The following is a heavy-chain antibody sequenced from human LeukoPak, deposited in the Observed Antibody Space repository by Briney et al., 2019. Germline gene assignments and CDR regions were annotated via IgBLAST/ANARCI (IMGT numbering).Heavy chain of an antibody. CDR1: GGSISSYY. CDR3: ARVLAVAGTIPNWFDP. V-gene: IGHV4-59*01. D-gene: IGHD6-19*01. CDR2: IYHSGST. J-gene: IGHJ5*02. Sequence: SETLSLTCTVSGGSISSYYWSWIRQPPGKGLEWIGYIYHSGSTNYNPSLKSRVTISVDTSKNQFSLKLSSVTAADTAVYYCARVLAVAGTIPNWFDPWGQGTLVTVSS.